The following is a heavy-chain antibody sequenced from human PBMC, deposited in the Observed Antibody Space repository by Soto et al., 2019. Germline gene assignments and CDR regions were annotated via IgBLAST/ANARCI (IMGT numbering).Heavy chain of an antibody. CDR3: AIRDIVVVVAAKGAFDI. V-gene: IGHV1-69*12. D-gene: IGHD2-15*01. CDR1: GGTFSSYA. J-gene: IGHJ3*02. CDR2: IIPIFGTA. Sequence: QVQLVQSGAEVKKPGSSVKVSCKASGGTFSSYAISWVRQAPGQGLEWMGGIIPIFGTANYAQKFQGRVTITADESTSRAYMELSSLRSEDTAVYYCAIRDIVVVVAAKGAFDIWGQGTMVTVSS.